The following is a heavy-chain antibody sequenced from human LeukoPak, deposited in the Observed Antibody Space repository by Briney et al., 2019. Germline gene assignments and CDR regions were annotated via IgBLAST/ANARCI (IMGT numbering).Heavy chain of an antibody. V-gene: IGHV1-24*01. J-gene: IGHJ6*03. Sequence: EASVKVSCKVSGYTLTELSMHWVRQAPGKGLEWMGGSDPEDGETIYAQKFQGRVTITRNTSISTAYMELSSLRSEDTAVYYCARAPTVTTLYYYYYYMDVWGKGTTVTVSS. D-gene: IGHD4-11*01. CDR3: ARAPTVTTLYYYYYYMDV. CDR1: GYTLTELS. CDR2: SDPEDGET.